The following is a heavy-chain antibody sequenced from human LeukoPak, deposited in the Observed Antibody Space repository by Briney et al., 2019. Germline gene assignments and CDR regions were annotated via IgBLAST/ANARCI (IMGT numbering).Heavy chain of an antibody. V-gene: IGHV3-11*04. CDR1: GFTFSDYY. J-gene: IGHJ5*02. Sequence: GGSLRLSCAASGFTFSDYYMSWIRQAPGKGLEWVSYISSSGSTIYYADSVKGRFTISRDNAKNSLYLQMNSLRAEDTAVYYCARAILDYDFWSGYYKGWFDPWGQGTLVTVSS. CDR2: ISSSGSTI. D-gene: IGHD3-3*01. CDR3: ARAILDYDFWSGYYKGWFDP.